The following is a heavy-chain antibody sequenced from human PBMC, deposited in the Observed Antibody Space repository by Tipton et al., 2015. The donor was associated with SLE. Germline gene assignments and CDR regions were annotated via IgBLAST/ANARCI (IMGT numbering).Heavy chain of an antibody. J-gene: IGHJ3*02. CDR1: GGSISSYY. Sequence: TLSLTCTVSGGSISSYYWSWIRQPPGKGLEWIGYIYYSGSTYYNPSLKTRFIMSVDTSKNQFSLKLSSVTAADTAVYSCARGEDPDPFDSWGRGTMVTVSS. V-gene: IGHV4-59*12. CDR3: ARGEDPDPFDS. CDR2: IYYSGST.